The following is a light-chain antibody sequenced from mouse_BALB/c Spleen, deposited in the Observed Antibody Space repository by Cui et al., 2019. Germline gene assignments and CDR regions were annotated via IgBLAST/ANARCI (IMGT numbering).Light chain of an antibody. CDR2: AAT. V-gene: IGKV12-46*01. J-gene: IGKJ2*01. Sequence: DIQMTQSPASLSVFVGETVIITCRASENIYSYLAWYQQKQGKSPQLLVYAATNLADGVPSRFSGSGSGTQYSLKINSLQSEDFGSYYCQHFWGTPYTFGGGTKLEIK. CDR1: ENIYSY. CDR3: QHFWGTPYT.